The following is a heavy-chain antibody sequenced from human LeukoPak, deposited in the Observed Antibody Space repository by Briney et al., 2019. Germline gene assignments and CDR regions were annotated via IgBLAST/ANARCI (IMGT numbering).Heavy chain of an antibody. CDR1: GGSISSSSYY. Sequence: SETLSLTCTVSGGSISSSSYYWGWIRQPPGKGLEWIGSIYYSGSTYYNPSLKSRVTISVDTSKNQFSLKLSSVTAADTAVYYCARHRREWRYCSSTSCSRDNWFDPWGQGTLVTVSS. J-gene: IGHJ5*02. V-gene: IGHV4-39*01. D-gene: IGHD2-2*01. CDR2: IYYSGST. CDR3: ARHRREWRYCSSTSCSRDNWFDP.